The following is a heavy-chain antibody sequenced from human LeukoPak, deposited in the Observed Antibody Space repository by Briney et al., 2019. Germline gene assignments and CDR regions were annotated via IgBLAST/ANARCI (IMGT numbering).Heavy chain of an antibody. CDR1: GYSIKSSYH. Sequence: SETLSLTCTVSGYSIKSSYHWAWVRQPPGKGLEWVATIHHSGDTFYNPSLKSRVTISMDTSKNEFSLTLKSVAAADTAVYYCARDRFDYGEYEIDSWGQGAPVTVSS. CDR3: ARDRFDYGEYEIDS. V-gene: IGHV4-38-2*02. J-gene: IGHJ5*01. D-gene: IGHD4-17*01. CDR2: IHHSGDT.